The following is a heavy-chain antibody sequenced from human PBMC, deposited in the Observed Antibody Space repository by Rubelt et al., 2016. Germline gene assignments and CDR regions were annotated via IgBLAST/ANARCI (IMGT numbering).Heavy chain of an antibody. CDR2: IYYSGST. Sequence: QVQLQESGPGLVKPSETLSLTCSVSGYSISSGHYWGWIRQPPGKGLEWIGSIYYSGSTYYNPSLKSRVTISVDTSKNQFSLNLNSGTAADTAVYYCARLLRESGTTVGFDSWGQGTLVTVSS. CDR1: GYSISSGHY. J-gene: IGHJ4*02. D-gene: IGHD1-7*01. CDR3: ARLLRESGTTVGFDS. V-gene: IGHV4-38-2*02.